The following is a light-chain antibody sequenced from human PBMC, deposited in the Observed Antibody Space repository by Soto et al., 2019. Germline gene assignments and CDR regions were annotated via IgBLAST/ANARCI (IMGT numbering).Light chain of an antibody. CDR1: QSVSSY. J-gene: IGKJ2*01. CDR2: DAS. CDR3: QQRSNSYT. Sequence: EIVLTQSPATLSLSPGERATLSCRASQSVSSYLAWYQQKPGQAPRLLIYDASNRATGIPARFGGSGSGTDFTLNISSLEPEDFAVYYCQQRSNSYTFGQGTKLEIK. V-gene: IGKV3-11*01.